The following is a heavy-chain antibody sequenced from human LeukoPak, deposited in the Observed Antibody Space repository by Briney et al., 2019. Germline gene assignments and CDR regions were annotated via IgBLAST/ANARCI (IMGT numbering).Heavy chain of an antibody. J-gene: IGHJ4*02. CDR2: IYPGDSDT. CDR1: GYSFTSYW. V-gene: IGHV5-51*01. D-gene: IGHD5-18*01. CDR3: ARLGYSYGYSDY. Sequence: GESLKISCKGSGYSFTSYWIGWVRQMPGKGLEWMGIIYPGDSDTRYSPSFQGQVTISANKYISTAYLQWSNLKASDTAMYYWARLGYSYGYSDYWGEGGLATVSS.